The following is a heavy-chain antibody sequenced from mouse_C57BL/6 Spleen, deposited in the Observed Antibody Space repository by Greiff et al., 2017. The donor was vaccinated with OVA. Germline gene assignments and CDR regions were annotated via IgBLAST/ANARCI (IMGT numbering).Heavy chain of an antibody. CDR2: INPSSGYT. Sequence: QVQLKESGAELAKPGASVKLSCKASGYTFTSYWMHWVKQRPGQGLEWIGYINPSSGYTKYNQKFKDKATLTADKSSSTAYMQLSSLTYEDSAVYYCARNGRQRGIWFAYWGQVTLVTVSA. D-gene: IGHD3-2*01. V-gene: IGHV1-7*01. J-gene: IGHJ3*01. CDR3: ARNGRQRGIWFAY. CDR1: GYTFTSYW.